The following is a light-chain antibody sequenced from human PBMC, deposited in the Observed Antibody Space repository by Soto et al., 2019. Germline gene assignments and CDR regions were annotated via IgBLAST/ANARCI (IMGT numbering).Light chain of an antibody. Sequence: QSVLTQPASVSGSPGQSITISCTGTSSDVGGYNYVSWYQQHPGKAPKLMIYEVSNRPSGVSNRFSGSKSGNTASLTISGLQAEDEADYYCSSYTSSSTPCVFGGGT. V-gene: IGLV2-14*01. CDR3: SSYTSSSTPCV. J-gene: IGLJ2*01. CDR1: SSDVGGYNY. CDR2: EVS.